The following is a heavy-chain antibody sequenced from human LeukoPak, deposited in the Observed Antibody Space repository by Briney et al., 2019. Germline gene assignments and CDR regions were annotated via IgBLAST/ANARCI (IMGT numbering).Heavy chain of an antibody. CDR2: IIPILGIA. J-gene: IGHJ4*02. V-gene: IGHV1-69*04. CDR1: GGTFSSYA. CDR3: ARGKYSSSPGSFDY. Sequence: SVKVSCKASGGTFSSYAISWVRQAPGQGLEWMGRIIPILGIANYAQKFQGRVTITTDESTSTAYMELSSLRSEDTAVYYCARGKYSSSPGSFDYWGQGTLVTVSS. D-gene: IGHD6-6*01.